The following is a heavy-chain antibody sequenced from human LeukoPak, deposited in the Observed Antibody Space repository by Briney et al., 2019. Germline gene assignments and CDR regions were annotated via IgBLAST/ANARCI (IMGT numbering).Heavy chain of an antibody. CDR2: ISWNSGSI. D-gene: IGHD3-10*01. CDR3: AKDAYYYGSGSYEYFQH. J-gene: IGHJ1*01. CDR1: GFAFDDYA. V-gene: IGHV3-9*01. Sequence: PGGSLRLSCAASGFAFDDYAMHWVRQAPGKGLEWVSGISWNSGSIGYADSVKGRFTISRDNAKNSLYLQMNSLRAEDTALYYCAKDAYYYGSGSYEYFQHWGQGTLVTVSS.